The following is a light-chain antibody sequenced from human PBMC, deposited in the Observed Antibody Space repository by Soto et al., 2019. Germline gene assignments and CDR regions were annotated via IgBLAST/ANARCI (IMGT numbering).Light chain of an antibody. V-gene: IGKV1-5*03. Sequence: DIQMTQSPSTLSASVGDRITITCRASQSISTWLAWYQQKPGNAPKLLIYKASNLESGVPSRFSGSRSGTEFTFTISSLQPDDFATYYCQQYNIYWTFGQGIKV. CDR3: QQYNIYWT. CDR1: QSISTW. J-gene: IGKJ1*01. CDR2: KAS.